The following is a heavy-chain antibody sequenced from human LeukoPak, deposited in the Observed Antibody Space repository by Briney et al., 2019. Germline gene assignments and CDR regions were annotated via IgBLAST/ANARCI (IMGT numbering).Heavy chain of an antibody. J-gene: IGHJ4*02. CDR2: ISGSGGST. CDR3: AKDRIVGATPDY. V-gene: IGHV3-23*01. CDR1: GFTFSSYA. D-gene: IGHD1-26*01. Sequence: PGGSLTLSCAASGFTFSSYAMSWVRQAPGKGLEWVSSISGSGGSTYYADSVKGRFTISRDNSKNTLYLQMNSLRAEDTAVYYCAKDRIVGATPDYWGQGTLVTVSS.